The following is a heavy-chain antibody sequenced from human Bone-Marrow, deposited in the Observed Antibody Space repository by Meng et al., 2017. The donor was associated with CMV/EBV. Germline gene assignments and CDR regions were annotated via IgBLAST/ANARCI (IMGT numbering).Heavy chain of an antibody. D-gene: IGHD1-26*01. J-gene: IGHJ4*02. Sequence: ASVKVSCKASGYTFTSYYMHWVRQAPGQGLEWMGIINPSGGSTSYAQKLQGRVTMTTDTSTSTAYMELRSLRSDDTAVYYCARWPKLGGIVGATGGVDYWGQGTLVTVSS. CDR1: GYTFTSYY. CDR2: INPSGGST. CDR3: ARWPKLGGIVGATGGVDY. V-gene: IGHV1-46*01.